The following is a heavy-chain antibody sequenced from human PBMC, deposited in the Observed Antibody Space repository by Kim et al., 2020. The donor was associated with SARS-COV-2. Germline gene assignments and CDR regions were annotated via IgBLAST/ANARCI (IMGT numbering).Heavy chain of an antibody. CDR1: GGSISGYH. Sequence: SETLSLTCTVSGGSISGYHWSWIRQSPERGLEWIGYIYYSGNTNYSPSLKSRVTISIDTSKNQFSLKLRSVTAADTAVYYCARGTYDYVWGSYRFVYWGQGTLVTVSS. J-gene: IGHJ4*02. V-gene: IGHV4-59*01. D-gene: IGHD3-16*02. CDR3: ARGTYDYVWGSYRFVY. CDR2: IYYSGNT.